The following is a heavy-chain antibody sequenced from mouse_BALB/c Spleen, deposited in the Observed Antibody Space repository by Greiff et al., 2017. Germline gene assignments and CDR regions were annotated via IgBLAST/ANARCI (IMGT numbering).Heavy chain of an antibody. CDR3: ARSGGKSFAY. V-gene: IGHV1-69*02. D-gene: IGHD2-1*01. CDR1: GYTFTSYW. J-gene: IGHJ3*01. CDR2: IDPSDSYT. Sequence: VQLQQPGAELVKPGASVKLSCKASGYTFTSYWMHWVKQRPGQGLEWIGEIDPSDSYTNYNQKFKGKATLTVDKSSSTAYMQLSSLTSEDSAVYYCARSGGKSFAYWGQGTLVTVSA.